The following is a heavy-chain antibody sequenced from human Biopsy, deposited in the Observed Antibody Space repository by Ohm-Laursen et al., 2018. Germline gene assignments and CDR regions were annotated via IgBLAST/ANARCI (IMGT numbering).Heavy chain of an antibody. D-gene: IGHD3-9*01. J-gene: IGHJ5*02. Sequence: SLRLSCAAAGFAFSYYGLHWVRQAPGKGLQWVAVMWSDGINKNYADSVKGRFTVSRDNSNNVLYLQMSSLRDEDSAVYYCARDDDTTGHYMILNHWGQGTLVAVSS. CDR2: MWSDGINK. CDR3: ARDDDTTGHYMILNH. CDR1: GFAFSYYG. V-gene: IGHV3-33*01.